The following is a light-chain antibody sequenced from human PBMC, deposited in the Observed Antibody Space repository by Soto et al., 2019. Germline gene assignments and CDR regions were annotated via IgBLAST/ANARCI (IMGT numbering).Light chain of an antibody. J-gene: IGKJ1*01. CDR1: QSVSSR. CDR3: QQYGSSLWT. CDR2: GAS. V-gene: IGKV3-20*01. Sequence: EIVLTQSPGTLSLSPGERATLSCRASQSVSSRLAWYQQKPGQAPRLLISGASSRATGIPDRFSGSGSGTDFTLTINKLEPEDFTVYFCQQYGSSLWTFGQGTKVDIK.